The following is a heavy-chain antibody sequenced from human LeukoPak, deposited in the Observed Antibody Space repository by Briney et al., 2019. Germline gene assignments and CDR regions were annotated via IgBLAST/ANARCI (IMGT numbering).Heavy chain of an antibody. CDR1: GYTFTGYY. J-gene: IGHJ4*02. Sequence: ASVKVSCKASGYTFTGYYMHWVRQAPGQGLEWMGWINPNSGGTNYAQKFQGRVTMTRDTSISTAYMELSRLRSDDTAVYYCARGPDYDSSGYFNFDYWGQGTLVTVSS. CDR2: INPNSGGT. V-gene: IGHV1-2*02. CDR3: ARGPDYDSSGYFNFDY. D-gene: IGHD3-22*01.